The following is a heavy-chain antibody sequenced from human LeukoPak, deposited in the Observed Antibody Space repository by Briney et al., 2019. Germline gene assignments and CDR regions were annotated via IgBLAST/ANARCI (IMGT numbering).Heavy chain of an antibody. V-gene: IGHV6-1*01. Sequence: SQTLSLTCAISGDSFSSNSAAWHWHRQSPSRGLEGLGSTYYRSKWYNDYAVSVKSRITINPDTSKNQFSLQLNSVTPEDTAVYYCARDNSSCLIGLYNYWGQGTLVTVSS. CDR3: ARDNSSCLIGLYNY. CDR2: TYYRSKWYN. J-gene: IGHJ4*02. CDR1: GDSFSSNSAA. D-gene: IGHD2/OR15-2a*01.